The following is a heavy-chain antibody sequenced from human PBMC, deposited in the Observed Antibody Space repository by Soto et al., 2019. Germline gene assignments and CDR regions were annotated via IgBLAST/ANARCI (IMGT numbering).Heavy chain of an antibody. CDR1: GYTFTSYG. V-gene: IGHV1-18*04. CDR3: ARGITDIVTLAAAGTRGIRGYYYYYGMDV. Sequence: ASVNVSCKSSGYTFTSYGISWVRQAPGQGLECMGWISAYNGNTNYAQKLQGRVTMTTDTSTSTAYMELRSLRSDDTAVYYCARGITDIVTLAAAGTRGIRGYYYYYGMDVWGQGTTVTVSS. J-gene: IGHJ6*02. CDR2: ISAYNGNT. D-gene: IGHD6-13*01.